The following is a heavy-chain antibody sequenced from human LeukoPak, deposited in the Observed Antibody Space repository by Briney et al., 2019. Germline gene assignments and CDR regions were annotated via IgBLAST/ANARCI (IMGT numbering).Heavy chain of an antibody. D-gene: IGHD3-10*01. CDR3: ARILWFGELPHY. CDR2: ISSSGSTI. V-gene: IGHV3-11*01. J-gene: IGHJ4*02. Sequence: GGSLRLSCAASGFTFSDYYMSWIRQAPGKGLEWVSYISSSGSTIYYADSVKGRFTISRDNAKNSLYLQMNSLRAEDTTVYYCARILWFGELPHYWGQGTLVTVSS. CDR1: GFTFSDYY.